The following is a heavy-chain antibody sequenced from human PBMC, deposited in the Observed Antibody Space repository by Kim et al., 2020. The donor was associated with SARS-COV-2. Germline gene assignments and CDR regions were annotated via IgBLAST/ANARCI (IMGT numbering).Heavy chain of an antibody. V-gene: IGHV4-39*01. CDR3: ARHGGVHRVFDY. Sequence: SYNPCLKSRVTISVDTSKNQLSLKLSSVTAADTALYYCARHGGVHRVFDYWGQGTLVTVSS. J-gene: IGHJ4*02. D-gene: IGHD3-10*01.